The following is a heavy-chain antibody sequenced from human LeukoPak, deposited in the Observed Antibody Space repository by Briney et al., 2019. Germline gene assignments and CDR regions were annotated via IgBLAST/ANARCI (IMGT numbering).Heavy chain of an antibody. D-gene: IGHD6-6*01. V-gene: IGHV3-30*02. J-gene: IGHJ4*02. CDR2: IRYDGSNK. CDR1: GFTFSSYG. CDR3: AKEKISYSSSSGQGY. Sequence: PGGSLRLSXATSGFTFSSYGMHWVRQAPGKGLEWLAFIRYDGSNKYYADSVKGRFTISRDNSKNTLYLQMNSLRAEDTAVYYCAKEKISYSSSSGQGYWGQGTLVTVSS.